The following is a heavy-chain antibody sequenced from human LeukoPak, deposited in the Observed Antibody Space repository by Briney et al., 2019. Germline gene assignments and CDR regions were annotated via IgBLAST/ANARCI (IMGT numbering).Heavy chain of an antibody. CDR3: ARDLTAYYDFWSGYSPHIDAFDI. V-gene: IGHV3-48*02. CDR1: GFTLSSYS. CDR2: ISSSSSTI. D-gene: IGHD3-3*01. J-gene: IGHJ3*02. Sequence: GGSLRLSCAASGFTLSSYSMNWVRQAPGKGLEWVSYISSSSSTIYYADSVKGRFTISRDNAKNSLYLQMNSLRDEDTAVYYCARDLTAYYDFWSGYSPHIDAFDIWGQGTMVTVSS.